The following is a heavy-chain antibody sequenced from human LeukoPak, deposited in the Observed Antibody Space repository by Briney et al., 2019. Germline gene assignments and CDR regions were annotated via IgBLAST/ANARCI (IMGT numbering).Heavy chain of an antibody. Sequence: PGRSLRLSCAASGFTFDDYSMHWVRQAPGKGLEWVSLVSWDSGSSYYADSVKGRFTISRDNSKNSLYLQMNSLRTEDTALYYCAKDNSIMVPGGGTRGIDYWGQGTLVTVSS. D-gene: IGHD3-10*01. CDR2: VSWDSGSS. V-gene: IGHV3-43*01. CDR3: AKDNSIMVPGGGTRGIDY. J-gene: IGHJ4*02. CDR1: GFTFDDYS.